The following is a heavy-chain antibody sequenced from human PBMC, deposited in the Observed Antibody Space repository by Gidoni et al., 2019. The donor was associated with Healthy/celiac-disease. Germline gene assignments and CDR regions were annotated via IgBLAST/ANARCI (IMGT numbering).Heavy chain of an antibody. CDR3: ARDLVDDFDY. J-gene: IGHJ4*02. Sequence: EVQLVESGGGLVKPGGSLRLSCAASGFPFSSYSMNWVRQAPGKGLEWVSSISSSSSYIYYADSVKGRFTISRDNAKNSLYLQMNSLRAEDTAVYYCARDLVDDFDYWGQGTLVTVSS. V-gene: IGHV3-21*01. CDR2: ISSSSSYI. CDR1: GFPFSSYS. D-gene: IGHD2-15*01.